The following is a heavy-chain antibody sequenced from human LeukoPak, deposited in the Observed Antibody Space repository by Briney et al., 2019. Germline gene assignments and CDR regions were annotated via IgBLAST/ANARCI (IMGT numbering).Heavy chain of an antibody. Sequence: PSETLSLTCTVSGGSISSSSYYWGWIRQPPGKGLEWIGSIYYSGSTYYNPSLKSRVTISVDTSKNQFSLELSSVTAADTAVYYCARPSDSSGYYDYWGQGTLVTVSS. CDR1: GGSISSSSYY. CDR3: ARPSDSSGYYDY. J-gene: IGHJ4*02. D-gene: IGHD3-22*01. CDR2: IYYSGST. V-gene: IGHV4-39*01.